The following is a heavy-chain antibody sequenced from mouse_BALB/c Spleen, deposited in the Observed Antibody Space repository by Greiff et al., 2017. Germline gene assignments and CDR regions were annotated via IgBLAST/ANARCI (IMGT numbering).Heavy chain of an antibody. CDR1: GYSITSDYA. CDR2: ISYSGST. V-gene: IGHV3-2*02. Sequence: ESGPGLVKPSQSLSLTCTVTGYSITSDYAWNWIRQFPGNKLEWMGYISYSGSTSYNPSLKSRISITRDTSKNQFCLQLNSVTTEDTATYDCARSGYRYESPFAYWGQGTLVTVSA. D-gene: IGHD2-14*01. J-gene: IGHJ3*01. CDR3: ARSGYRYESPFAY.